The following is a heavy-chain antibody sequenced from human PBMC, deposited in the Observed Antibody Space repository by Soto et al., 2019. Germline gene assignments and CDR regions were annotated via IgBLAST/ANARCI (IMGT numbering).Heavy chain of an antibody. CDR1: GYSFTSYW. V-gene: IGHV5-51*01. D-gene: IGHD2-15*01. CDR2: IYPGDSDT. Sequence: PGESLKISCKGSGYSFTSYWIGWVRQMPGKGLEWMGIIYPGDSDTRYSPSFQGQVTISADKSISTAYLQWSSLKASDTAMYYCARLLGYCSGGSCELDAFDIWGQGSLVTVSS. J-gene: IGHJ3*02. CDR3: ARLLGYCSGGSCELDAFDI.